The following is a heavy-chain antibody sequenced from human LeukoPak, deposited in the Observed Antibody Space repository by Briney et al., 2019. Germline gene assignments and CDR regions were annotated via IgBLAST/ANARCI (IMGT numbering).Heavy chain of an antibody. Sequence: SSETLSLTCTVSGGSISSSSYYWGWIRQPPGKGREWIGSIYYSGCTYYNPSLKSLVTISVDTSKNQFSLKLSCVTAADAAVYYCASRVDTAMVTSSGYPDPVEYWGQGTLVTVSS. CDR1: GGSISSSSYY. D-gene: IGHD5-18*01. CDR2: IYYSGCT. V-gene: IGHV4-39*01. J-gene: IGHJ4*02. CDR3: ASRVDTAMVTSSGYPDPVEY.